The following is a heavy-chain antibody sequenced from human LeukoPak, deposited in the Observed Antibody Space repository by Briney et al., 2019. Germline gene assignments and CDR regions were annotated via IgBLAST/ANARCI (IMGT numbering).Heavy chain of an antibody. V-gene: IGHV4-59*02. Sequence: SETLSLTCSVSSGSVQNDYWTWVRQAPGKGLEWIGYIHSTDGTNYSPSLNSRVFISLDKPKNQFSLKVTSVTAADTAVYYCARGRLVHFHYCYYYLDVWGRGTTVTVSS. CDR3: ARGRLVHFHYCYYYLDV. CDR1: SGSVQNDY. J-gene: IGHJ6*03. CDR2: IHSTDGT. D-gene: IGHD3-3*02.